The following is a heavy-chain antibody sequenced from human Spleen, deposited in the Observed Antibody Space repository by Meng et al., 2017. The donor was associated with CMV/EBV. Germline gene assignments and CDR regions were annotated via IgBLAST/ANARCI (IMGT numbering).Heavy chain of an antibody. D-gene: IGHD2-2*01. CDR3: AIWDCSTTSCYGYYYSGLDT. CDR2: ISAYYGTT. J-gene: IGHJ6*02. Sequence: ASVKVSCKASGYNFNSYGIIWVRQAPGQGLEWMGWISAYYGTTHYAEKLQGRVTMTIDTSSTTAYMELRSLTSDDTAVYYCAIWDCSTTSCYGYYYSGLDTWGQGTTVTVSS. CDR1: GYNFNSYG. V-gene: IGHV1-18*01.